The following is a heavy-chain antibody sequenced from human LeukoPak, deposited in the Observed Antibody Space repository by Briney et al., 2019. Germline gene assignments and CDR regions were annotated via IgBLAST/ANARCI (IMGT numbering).Heavy chain of an antibody. J-gene: IGHJ4*02. D-gene: IGHD7-27*01. CDR3: ARDRDWGCSYCSY. Sequence: PGRSLRLSCAASGFTFSSYGMHWVRQAPGKGLEWVAVIWFDGSNKYYADSVKGRFTISRDNSKNMLYLQMNSLRAEDTAVYYCARDRDWGCSYCSYWGQGTLVTVSS. V-gene: IGHV3-33*01. CDR1: GFTFSSYG. CDR2: IWFDGSNK.